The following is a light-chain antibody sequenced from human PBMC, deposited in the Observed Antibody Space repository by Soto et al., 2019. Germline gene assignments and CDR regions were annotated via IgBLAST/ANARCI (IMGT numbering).Light chain of an antibody. CDR2: GAS. J-gene: IGKJ3*01. V-gene: IGKV3-15*01. CDR1: QSVNSN. Sequence: EIMMTQSPVTLSVSPGERATLSCRASQSVNSNLAWYQQKPGQAPRLLIYGASTRATSIPASFIGNGSGTEFTLTATILQPEDFAVYCCHQYNNSPFTFGPATKVDIK. CDR3: HQYNNSPFT.